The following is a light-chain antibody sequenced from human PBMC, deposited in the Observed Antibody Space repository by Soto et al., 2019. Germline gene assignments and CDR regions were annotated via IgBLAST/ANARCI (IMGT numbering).Light chain of an antibody. Sequence: QSALAQPASVSGSPGQSITLSCTGTSGDVGTYNVVSWYQQHPGKAPKLMVYEVSKRPSGVSHRYSGSKSGNTASLTISGLQAEDEADYYCYSYAGSSTFVFGTGTKLTVL. V-gene: IGLV2-23*02. CDR3: YSYAGSSTFV. J-gene: IGLJ1*01. CDR2: EVS. CDR1: SGDVGTYNV.